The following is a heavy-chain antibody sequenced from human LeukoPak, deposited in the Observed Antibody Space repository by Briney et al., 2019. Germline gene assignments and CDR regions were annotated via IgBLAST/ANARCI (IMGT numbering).Heavy chain of an antibody. V-gene: IGHV4-30-2*01. J-gene: IGHJ4*02. CDR1: GGSISSGGYS. D-gene: IGHD5-18*01. CDR3: ARGVYSYGP. Sequence: SETLSLTCAVSGGSISSGGYSWSGIRQPPGKGLEWIGYINHSGSTNYNPSLKSRVTISVDTSKNQFSLKLSSVTAADTAVYYCARGVYSYGPWGQGTLVTVSS. CDR2: INHSGST.